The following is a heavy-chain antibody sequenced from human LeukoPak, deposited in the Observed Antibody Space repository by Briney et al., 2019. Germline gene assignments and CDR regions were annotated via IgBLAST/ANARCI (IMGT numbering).Heavy chain of an antibody. Sequence: PGGSLRLSCAASGFTLSSYAMGWVRQAPGKGLEWVSAISGSGGSTYYADSVKGRFTISRDNSKNTLYLQMNSLRAEDRAVYYCATEQGIAVAGSTDVWGKGTTVTVSS. D-gene: IGHD6-19*01. V-gene: IGHV3-23*01. CDR3: ATEQGIAVAGSTDV. J-gene: IGHJ6*04. CDR2: ISGSGGST. CDR1: GFTLSSYA.